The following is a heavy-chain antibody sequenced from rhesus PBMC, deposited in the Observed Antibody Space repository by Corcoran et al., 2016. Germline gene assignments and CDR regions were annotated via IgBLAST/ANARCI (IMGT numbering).Heavy chain of an antibody. J-gene: IGHJ1*01. CDR2: ITYSGST. V-gene: IGHV4-122*02. D-gene: IGHD3-28*01. CDR3: ARDFTMIVVIGEF. CDR1: GGSSSSGYYY. Sequence: QVQLQESGPGLVKPSETLSLTCAVSGGSSSSGYYYWSWIRQPPGKGLEWCVYITYSGSTIYNPSLKSRVTISRDTSKNQFSLKLSSVTAADTAGYYCARDFTMIVVIGEFWGQGALVTVSS.